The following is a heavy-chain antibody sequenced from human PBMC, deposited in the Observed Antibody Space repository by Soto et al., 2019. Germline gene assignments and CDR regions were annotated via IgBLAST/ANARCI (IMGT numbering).Heavy chain of an antibody. CDR1: GGSFSGYY. Sequence: SSETLSLTCAVYGGSFSGYYWSWIRQPPGKGLEWIGEINHSGSTNYNPSLKSRVTISVDTSKNQFSLKLSSVTAADTAVYYCARGQSFWTPPAPYYYYMDVWGKGTTVTVSS. V-gene: IGHV4-34*01. CDR2: INHSGST. CDR3: ARGQSFWTPPAPYYYYMDV. D-gene: IGHD3-3*01. J-gene: IGHJ6*03.